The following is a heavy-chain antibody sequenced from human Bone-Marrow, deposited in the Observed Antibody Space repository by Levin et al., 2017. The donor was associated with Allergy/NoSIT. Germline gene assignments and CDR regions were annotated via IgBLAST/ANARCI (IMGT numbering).Heavy chain of an antibody. J-gene: IGHJ6*02. CDR2: ICSGGNYI. V-gene: IGHV3-21*01. CDR3: TSGAMYHYDRCAFDNFYYAKDV. Sequence: GESLKISCAASGILFSSYDMNWVRQAPGKGLEWVSSICSGGNYIYYADSVKGRFPISRDNAKNSLFLQMNSLRAGETGVWYCTSGAMYHYDRCAFDNFYYAKDVWGQGTTVTVSS. D-gene: IGHD3-22*01. CDR1: GILFSSYD.